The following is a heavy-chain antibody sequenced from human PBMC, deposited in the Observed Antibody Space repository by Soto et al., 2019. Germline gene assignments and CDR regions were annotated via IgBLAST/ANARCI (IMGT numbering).Heavy chain of an antibody. J-gene: IGHJ4*02. CDR3: ARPYGGTLAY. V-gene: IGHV4-59*08. D-gene: IGHD2-15*01. CDR1: GGSISSYY. Sequence: PSETLSLTCTVSGGSISSYYWRWIRQPPEKGLEWIGYIYYSGSTNYNPSLKSRITISVDTSKNQFSLKLNSVTAADTAVYYCARPYGGTLAYWGKVTPVTVSS. CDR2: IYYSGST.